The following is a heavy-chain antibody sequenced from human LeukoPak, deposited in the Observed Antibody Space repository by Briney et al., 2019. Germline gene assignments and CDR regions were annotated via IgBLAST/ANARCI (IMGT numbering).Heavy chain of an antibody. D-gene: IGHD3-16*01. V-gene: IGHV1-3*01. CDR1: GYTFTNYA. Sequence: ASVKVSCKASGYTFTNYAMHWVRQAPGQRLEWMGWINAGNGNTKYSQNFQGRVTITRDTSGTTAYMEPSSLRSEDTAVYYCARGRVGYGWFDPWGQGTLVTVSS. J-gene: IGHJ5*02. CDR2: INAGNGNT. CDR3: ARGRVGYGWFDP.